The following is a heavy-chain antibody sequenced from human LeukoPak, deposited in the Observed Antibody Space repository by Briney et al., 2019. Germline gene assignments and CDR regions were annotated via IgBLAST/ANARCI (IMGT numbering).Heavy chain of an antibody. CDR2: IIPMFGTV. J-gene: IGHJ6*02. CDR3: ARTIDPARWYYAMDV. D-gene: IGHD2-15*01. CDR1: GGTFSSYA. V-gene: IGHV1-69*13. Sequence: GASVKVSCKASGGTFSSYAITWVRQAPGQGLEWMGGIIPMFGTVKYAQNFQGRVTINADESTTTAYMEMSSLRSEDTAVYYCARTIDPARWYYAMDVWGQGTTVTVSS.